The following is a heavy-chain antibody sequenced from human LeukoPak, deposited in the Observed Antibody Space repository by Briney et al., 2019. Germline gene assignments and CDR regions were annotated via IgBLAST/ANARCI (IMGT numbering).Heavy chain of an antibody. CDR3: TTGANYYESSSYGY. Sequence: GQSLRLSCTASGFTFSDYAMSWFRQAPGKGLEWVGRIKSKTDGGTTDYAAPGKGRFTISREDSKNTLYLQMNSLKTADITVYYCTTGANYYESSSYGYWGQGTLVTVSS. D-gene: IGHD3-22*01. V-gene: IGHV3-15*01. CDR2: IKSKTDGGTT. J-gene: IGHJ4*02. CDR1: GFTFSDYA.